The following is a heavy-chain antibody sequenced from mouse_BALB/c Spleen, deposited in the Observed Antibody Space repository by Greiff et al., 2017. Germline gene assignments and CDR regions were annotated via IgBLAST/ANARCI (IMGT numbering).Heavy chain of an antibody. J-gene: IGHJ2*01. Sequence: VKLMESGPGLVAPSQSLSITCTVSGFSLTSYGVHWVRQPPGKGLEWLGVIWAGGSTNYNSALMSRLSISKDNSKSQVFLKMNSLQTDDTAMYYCARVHGYGNPYYFDYWGQGTTLTVSS. CDR1: GFSLTSYG. CDR3: ARVHGYGNPYYFDY. D-gene: IGHD2-10*02. V-gene: IGHV2-9*02. CDR2: IWAGGST.